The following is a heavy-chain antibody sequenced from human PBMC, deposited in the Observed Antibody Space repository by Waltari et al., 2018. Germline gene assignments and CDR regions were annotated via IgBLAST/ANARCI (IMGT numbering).Heavy chain of an antibody. CDR1: GFSLSTSGAG. CDR2: IYWNDDK. V-gene: IGHV2-5*01. D-gene: IGHD4-17*01. CDR3: AHNDYGDYYFDY. J-gene: IGHJ4*02. Sequence: QITLKESGPTLVKPTQTLTLTCTSSGFSLSTSGAGVGWIRQPPGKALEWLALIYWNDDKRYSPSLKSRLTITKDTSKNQVVLTMTNMDPVDTATYYCAHNDYGDYYFDYWGQGTLVTVSS.